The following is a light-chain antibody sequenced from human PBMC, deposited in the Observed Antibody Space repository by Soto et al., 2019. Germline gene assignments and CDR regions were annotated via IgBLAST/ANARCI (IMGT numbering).Light chain of an antibody. Sequence: DIQMTQSPSTLSASVGDRVTITCRASQSISSWLAWYQQEPGKAPKLLIYDVSSLESGVPSRFSGSGFGTESTLTIRSLQPDDVATYYCQQYNTFWTFGQGTKVDIK. V-gene: IGKV1-5*01. J-gene: IGKJ1*01. CDR3: QQYNTFWT. CDR1: QSISSW. CDR2: DVS.